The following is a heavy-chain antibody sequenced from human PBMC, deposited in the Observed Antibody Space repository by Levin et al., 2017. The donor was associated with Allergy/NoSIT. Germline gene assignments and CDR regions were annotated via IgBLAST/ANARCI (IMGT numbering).Heavy chain of an antibody. J-gene: IGHJ4*02. CDR3: ARNDYGDSVQTFDY. CDR1: GYTFTDHY. V-gene: IGHV1-2*02. CDR2: VNCNSGDT. D-gene: IGHD4-17*01. Sequence: GESLKISCEAAGYTFTDHYMHWVRQAPGQGLEWMGWVNCNSGDTHYAQKFQDRVTMTRDTSITTAYLEVSSLRFDETALYFCARNDYGDSVQTFDYWGPGTLVTVSS.